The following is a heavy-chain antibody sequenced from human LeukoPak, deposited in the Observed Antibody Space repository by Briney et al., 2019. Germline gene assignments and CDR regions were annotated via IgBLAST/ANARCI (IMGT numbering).Heavy chain of an antibody. D-gene: IGHD3-16*01. Sequence: PGASLSLCCASAGFTSSYYYMRFIRQARGKVLEWVSYISSSGSTIYYADSVKGRFTISRDNAKNSLYLQMNSLRTEDTAVYFCTTVRVNDYVWGSYSYFDYWGQGTLVTVSS. CDR3: TTVRVNDYVWGSYSYFDY. CDR1: GFTSSYYY. J-gene: IGHJ4*02. CDR2: ISSSGSTI. V-gene: IGHV3-11*01.